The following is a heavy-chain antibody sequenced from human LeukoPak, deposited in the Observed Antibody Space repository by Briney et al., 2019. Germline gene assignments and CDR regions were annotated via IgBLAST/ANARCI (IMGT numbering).Heavy chain of an antibody. CDR2: IYSGGST. V-gene: IGHV3-53*01. CDR1: GFIVSSNY. J-gene: IGHJ4*02. CDR3: AYDINRDC. Sequence: PGGSLSLSCAASGFIVSSNYMSWARQAPGEGLEWVSVIYSGGSTYYADSVKGPFTISRDKSKNTLYIQMNSLRAEDTAVYYCAYDINRDCWGQGTLATVSS. D-gene: IGHD3-22*01.